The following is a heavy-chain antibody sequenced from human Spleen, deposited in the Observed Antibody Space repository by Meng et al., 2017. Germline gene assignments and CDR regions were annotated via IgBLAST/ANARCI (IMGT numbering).Heavy chain of an antibody. CDR1: GDSISSGGYY. CDR2: IYYSGTT. CDR3: ARGSTGWSTDYDY. V-gene: IGHV4-31*03. Sequence: QVHVRKSRLRQVKPSQTLSLALTLSGDSISSGGYYWSWIRQHPGKGLELIGFIYYSGTTYYNPSLKSRVSIPVDTSKNQFSLKLSPVTAADTAVYYCARGSTGWSTDYDYWGQGTLVTVSS. D-gene: IGHD6-19*01. J-gene: IGHJ4*02.